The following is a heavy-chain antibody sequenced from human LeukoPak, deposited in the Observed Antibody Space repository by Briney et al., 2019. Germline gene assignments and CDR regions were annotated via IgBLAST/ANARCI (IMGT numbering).Heavy chain of an antibody. V-gene: IGHV3-23*01. J-gene: IGHJ4*02. CDR1: GFTFSSYA. D-gene: IGHD3-22*01. Sequence: GGYLRLSCAASGFTFSSYAMSWVRQAPGKGLEWVSAISGSGGSTYYADSVKGRFTISRDNSKNTLYLQMNSLRAEDTAVYYCAKDGYYDSSGYSDYWGQGTLVTVSS. CDR2: ISGSGGST. CDR3: AKDGYYDSSGYSDY.